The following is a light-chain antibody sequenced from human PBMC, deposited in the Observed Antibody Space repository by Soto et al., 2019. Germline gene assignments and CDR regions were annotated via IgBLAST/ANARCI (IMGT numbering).Light chain of an antibody. V-gene: IGKV3D-20*02. CDR2: GAS. J-gene: IGKJ3*01. CDR3: QQRSSAIT. Sequence: ETALTQSPRTLSLSPRETATLSFRASQSVISNYLAWYQQKPDQAPRLLIYGASGRAAGIPDRFSGSGSGTDFTLTISSLEPEDFAVYYCQQRSSAITFGPGTKVDIK. CDR1: QSVISNY.